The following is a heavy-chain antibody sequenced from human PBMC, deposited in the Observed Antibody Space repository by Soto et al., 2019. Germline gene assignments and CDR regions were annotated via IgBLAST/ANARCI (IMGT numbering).Heavy chain of an antibody. V-gene: IGHV3-30*18. D-gene: IGHD3-10*01. CDR1: GFTFSSYG. J-gene: IGHJ6*02. Sequence: GGSLRLSCAASGFTFSSYGMHWVRQAPGKGLEWVAVISYDGSNKYYADSVKGRFTISRDNSKNTLYLQMNSLRAEDTAVYYCAKDGPYGSVTLYYYYGMDVWVQGTTVAVSS. CDR3: AKDGPYGSVTLYYYYGMDV. CDR2: ISYDGSNK.